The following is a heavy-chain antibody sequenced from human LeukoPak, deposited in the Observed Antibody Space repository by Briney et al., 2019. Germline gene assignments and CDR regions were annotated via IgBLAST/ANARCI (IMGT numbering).Heavy chain of an antibody. CDR2: ISGSGGST. J-gene: IGHJ5*02. Sequence: GGSLRLSCAASGCTCSSHAMSWVRQAPGKGLEWVSAISGSGGSTYYADSVKGRFTISRDNSKNTLYLQMNSLRAEDTAVYYCATHLYSGYDSNWFDPWGQGTLVTVSS. CDR1: GCTCSSHA. V-gene: IGHV3-23*01. CDR3: ATHLYSGYDSNWFDP. D-gene: IGHD5-12*01.